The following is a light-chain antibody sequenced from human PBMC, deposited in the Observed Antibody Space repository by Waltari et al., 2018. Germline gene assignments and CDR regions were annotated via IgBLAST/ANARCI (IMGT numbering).Light chain of an antibody. J-gene: IGLJ2*01. CDR2: EVN. V-gene: IGLV2-23*02. CDR1: SSDIGNSNL. CDR3: WSYGRCIKYLVV. Sequence: QSALTQPASVSGSPGQSITISCTGTSSDIGNSNLVSWYQQHPGKAPKLIIYEVNKRPSGVFKRFLGSKSCKPASLTIPGPPAEDEGDYYCWSYGRCIKYLVVFGGGTKLSVL.